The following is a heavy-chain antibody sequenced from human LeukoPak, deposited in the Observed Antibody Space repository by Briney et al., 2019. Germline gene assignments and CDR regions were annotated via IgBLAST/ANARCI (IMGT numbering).Heavy chain of an antibody. V-gene: IGHV1-8*01. CDR1: GYTFTIYD. CDR3: ARVTMVRGYSLGY. J-gene: IGHJ4*02. CDR2: MNSNSGNT. Sequence: ASVSVSFKASGYTFTIYDINWVRQPTGQGLEWMGWMNSNSGNTSYTQKFQGRVTMTRNTSISTAYMELSSLRSADTAVYYCARVTMVRGYSLGYWGQGTLVTVSS. D-gene: IGHD3-10*01.